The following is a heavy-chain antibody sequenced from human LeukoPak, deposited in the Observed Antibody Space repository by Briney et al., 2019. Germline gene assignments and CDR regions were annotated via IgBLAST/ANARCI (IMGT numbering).Heavy chain of an antibody. V-gene: IGHV3-21*01. Sequence: PGGSLRLSCAASGFTFSSYRMNWVRQAPGKGLEWVSFISTSSSYIHYADSVKGRFTISRDNAKKSLYLEMNSLRAEDTAVYYCARVVDTAMVLYGAFDIWGQGTMVTVSS. CDR2: ISTSSSYI. CDR1: GFTFSSYR. CDR3: ARVVDTAMVLYGAFDI. J-gene: IGHJ3*02. D-gene: IGHD5-18*01.